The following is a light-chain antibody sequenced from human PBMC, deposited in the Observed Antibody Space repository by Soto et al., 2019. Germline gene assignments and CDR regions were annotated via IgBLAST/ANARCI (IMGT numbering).Light chain of an antibody. V-gene: IGLV4-60*03. CDR1: SGHSSYI. J-gene: IGLJ1*01. Sequence: QPVLTQSSSASASLGSSVKLTCTLSSGHSSYIIAWHQQQPGKAPRYLMKLEGSGSYNKGSGVPDRFSGSSSGADRYLTISNLQSEDEADYYCETGDSNTRVFGTGTKVTVL. CDR2: LEGSGSY. CDR3: ETGDSNTRV.